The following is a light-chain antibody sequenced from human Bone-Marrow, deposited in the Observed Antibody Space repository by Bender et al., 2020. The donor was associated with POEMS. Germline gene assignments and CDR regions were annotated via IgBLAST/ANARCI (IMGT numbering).Light chain of an antibody. CDR1: SIDVGSYNL. Sequence: QSALTQPASVSGSPGQSITIACTGTSIDVGSYNLVSWYQQHPGKAPQLMIYEGSKRPSGVSNRFSGSKSGNTASLTITGLQAEDEAHYYCCSYAGSFVAFGGGTKLTVL. CDR2: EGS. V-gene: IGLV2-23*01. CDR3: CSYAGSFVA. J-gene: IGLJ2*01.